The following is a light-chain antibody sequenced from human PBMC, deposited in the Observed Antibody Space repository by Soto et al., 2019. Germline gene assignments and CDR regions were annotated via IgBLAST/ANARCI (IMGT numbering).Light chain of an antibody. V-gene: IGKV3-15*01. CDR2: DAS. J-gene: IGKJ2*01. CDR3: HQDTNWPLYT. CDR1: QSISRN. Sequence: EIVMTQSPATLSVSPGERATLSCRASQSISRNLAWYQQRPGRAPRLLIYDASTRATDIPARFSGSGSGTEFTLTISSLQSEDFAVYSCHQDTNWPLYTFGQGTKLEIK.